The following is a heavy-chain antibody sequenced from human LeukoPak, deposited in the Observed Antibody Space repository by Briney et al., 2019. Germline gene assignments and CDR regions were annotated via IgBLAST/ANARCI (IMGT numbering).Heavy chain of an antibody. Sequence: PGGSLRLSCAASGFTVSSNYMSWVRQAPGKGLEWVSVIYSGGSTYYADSVKGRFTISRDNSKNTLYLQMNSLRAEDTAVYYCAREARDHYYDSSGSDYWGQGTLVTVSS. CDR3: AREARDHYYDSSGSDY. V-gene: IGHV3-53*01. CDR2: IYSGGST. CDR1: GFTVSSNY. D-gene: IGHD3-22*01. J-gene: IGHJ4*02.